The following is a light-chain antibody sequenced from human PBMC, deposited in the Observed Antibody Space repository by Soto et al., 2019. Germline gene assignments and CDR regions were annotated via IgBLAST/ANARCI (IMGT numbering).Light chain of an antibody. CDR2: EVS. CDR3: CSFAGSGYV. J-gene: IGLJ1*01. Sequence: QSALPQPPSASGSLGQSVTISCTGSSSDVGGYNFVSWFQQHPGKAPKLLIYEVSNRPSGVPDRISGSKSGNTASLTVSGLQADDEADYYCCSFAGSGYVFGTGTKLTVL. CDR1: SSDVGGYNF. V-gene: IGLV2-8*01.